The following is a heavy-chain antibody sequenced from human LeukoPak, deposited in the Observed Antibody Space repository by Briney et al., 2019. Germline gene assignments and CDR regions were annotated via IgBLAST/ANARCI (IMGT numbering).Heavy chain of an antibody. J-gene: IGHJ4*02. CDR1: GFTFSSYG. V-gene: IGHV3-33*01. D-gene: IGHD3-10*01. CDR2: IWYDGSNK. CDR3: ARDPRWFGERFDY. Sequence: GGSLRLSCAASGFTFSSYGMHWVRQAPGKGLEWVAVIWYDGSNKYYADSVKGRFTISRDNSKNTLYLQMNSLRAEDTAVYYCARDPRWFGERFDYWGQGTLVTVSS.